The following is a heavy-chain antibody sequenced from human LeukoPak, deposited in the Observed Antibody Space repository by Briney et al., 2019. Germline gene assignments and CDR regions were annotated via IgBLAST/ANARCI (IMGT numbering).Heavy chain of an antibody. D-gene: IGHD3/OR15-3a*01. V-gene: IGHV3-48*03. Sequence: PGGSLRLSCAASGFTFSSYEMNWVRQAPGKGLEWVSYISSSGSTIYYADSVKGRFTISRDNAKNSLYLQMNSLRAEDTAVYYCARRTRDYYFDYWGQGTLVTVSS. CDR2: ISSSGSTI. J-gene: IGHJ4*02. CDR3: ARRTRDYYFDY. CDR1: GFTFSSYE.